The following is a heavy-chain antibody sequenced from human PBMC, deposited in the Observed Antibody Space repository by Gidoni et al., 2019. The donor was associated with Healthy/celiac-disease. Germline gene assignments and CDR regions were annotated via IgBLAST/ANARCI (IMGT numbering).Heavy chain of an antibody. V-gene: IGHV3-48*01. CDR1: GFTFSSDS. D-gene: IGHD6-13*01. J-gene: IGHJ6*02. Sequence: EVQLVETGGGLVQPGGSLRLSCAASGFTFSSDSMNWVRQAPGKGLEWVSYISRSSSTIYYADSVQGRFTISRDNAKNSLYLQMNSLRAEDTAVYYCARDFSSSSWFDYYYGMDVWGQGTTVTVSS. CDR2: ISRSSSTI. CDR3: ARDFSSSSWFDYYYGMDV.